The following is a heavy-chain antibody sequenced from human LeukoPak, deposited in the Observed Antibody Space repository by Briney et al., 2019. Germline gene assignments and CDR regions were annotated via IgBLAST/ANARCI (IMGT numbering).Heavy chain of an antibody. CDR2: IYDSGST. J-gene: IGHJ3*02. V-gene: IGHV4-59*01. D-gene: IGHD3-22*01. CDR3: ACLTTADAFDI. Sequence: PSETLSLTCTVSGGSIGSYYWSWIRQPPGKGLEWIGYIYDSGSTNYNPSLKSRVTISVDTSKNQFSLKLSSVTAADTAVYYCACLTTADAFDIWGQGTMVTVSS. CDR1: GGSIGSYY.